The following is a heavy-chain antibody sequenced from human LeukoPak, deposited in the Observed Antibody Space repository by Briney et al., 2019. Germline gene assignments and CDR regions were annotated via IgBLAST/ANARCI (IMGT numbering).Heavy chain of an antibody. Sequence: GGSLRLSCAXSGYTFSNSDMSWVRQAPGKGLEWVSAIGGSGSSTFYADSVKGRFTVSRDNSKNTLYLQMSSLRAEDTAVYYCAKSRLTPHPWGQGTLVTVSS. J-gene: IGHJ5*02. CDR3: AKSRLTPHP. V-gene: IGHV3-23*01. CDR2: IGGSGSST. D-gene: IGHD1-14*01. CDR1: GYTFSNSD.